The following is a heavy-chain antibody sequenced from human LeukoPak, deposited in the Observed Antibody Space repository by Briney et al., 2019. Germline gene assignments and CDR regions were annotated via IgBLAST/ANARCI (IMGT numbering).Heavy chain of an antibody. CDR3: ASNSAQWIVGATKVLSF. D-gene: IGHD1-26*01. Sequence: QSGGSLRLSCAASGFTFSSYGMHWVRQAPGKGLEWVAFIRYDGTNKYYADSVKGRFTISRDNYKNTLYLKMNNLRAEDTAVYYCASNSAQWIVGATKVLSFWGQGTMVTVSS. CDR2: IRYDGTNK. V-gene: IGHV3-30*02. J-gene: IGHJ3*01. CDR1: GFTFSSYG.